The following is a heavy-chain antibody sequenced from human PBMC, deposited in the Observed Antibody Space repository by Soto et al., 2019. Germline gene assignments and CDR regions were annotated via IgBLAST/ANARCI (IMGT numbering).Heavy chain of an antibody. Sequence: SETLSLTCTVSGASMKGADYYWSWFRQPPGKGLEWLGYIYYNGATYYTPSLDSRLTISIDTSKNQFSLKLRSVTAADTAVYFCARDGGRGYYGSGTYYAFWGQGTLVTV. V-gene: IGHV4-30-4*01. J-gene: IGHJ4*02. CDR3: ARDGGRGYYGSGTYYAF. CDR1: GASMKGADYY. CDR2: IYYNGAT. D-gene: IGHD3-10*01.